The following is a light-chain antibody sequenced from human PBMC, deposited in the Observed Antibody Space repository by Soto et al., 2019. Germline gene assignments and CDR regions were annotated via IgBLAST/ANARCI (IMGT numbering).Light chain of an antibody. CDR2: EVN. J-gene: IGLJ3*02. V-gene: IGLV2-14*01. Sequence: QSSLTQSASVSGSPGQSITISCTGTSSDVGGYNYVSWYQQHPGKAPKLIIYEVNNRPSGVSNRFSGSKSGNTASLTISGLQAEDEADYYCSSYTTSNTLVFGGGTKVTVL. CDR1: SSDVGGYNY. CDR3: SSYTTSNTLV.